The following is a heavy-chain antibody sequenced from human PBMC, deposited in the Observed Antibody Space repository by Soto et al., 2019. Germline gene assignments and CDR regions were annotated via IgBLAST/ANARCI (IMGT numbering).Heavy chain of an antibody. Sequence: GASVKVSCKASGYTFTSYYMHWVRQAPGQGLEWMGIINPSGGSTSYAQKFQGRVTMTRDTSTSTVYMELSSLRSEDTAVYYCARGRPTRRDFWSGSLTPYNWFDPWGQGTLVTVSS. V-gene: IGHV1-46*01. CDR3: ARGRPTRRDFWSGSLTPYNWFDP. CDR1: GYTFTSYY. D-gene: IGHD3-3*01. CDR2: INPSGGST. J-gene: IGHJ5*02.